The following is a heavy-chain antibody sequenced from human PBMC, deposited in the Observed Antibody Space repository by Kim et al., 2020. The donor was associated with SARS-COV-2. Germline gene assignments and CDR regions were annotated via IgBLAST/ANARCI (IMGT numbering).Heavy chain of an antibody. Sequence: ADSVKGRFTISRDNSKNTLYLQMHSLRAEDTAVYYCARIFYDYGDYGFDPWGQGTLVTVSS. J-gene: IGHJ5*02. CDR3: ARIFYDYGDYGFDP. D-gene: IGHD4-17*01. V-gene: IGHV3-53*01.